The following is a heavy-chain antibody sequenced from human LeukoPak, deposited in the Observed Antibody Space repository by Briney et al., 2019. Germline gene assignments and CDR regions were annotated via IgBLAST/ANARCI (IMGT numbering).Heavy chain of an antibody. Sequence: PGGSLRLSCAASGFTFSSYEMNWVRQAPGKGLEWVSYISSSGSTIYYADSVKGRFTISRDNAKNSLYLQMNSLRAEDTAVYYCATTPILYDYVWGSYRSGYWGQGTLVTVSS. J-gene: IGHJ4*02. V-gene: IGHV3-48*03. CDR3: ATTPILYDYVWGSYRSGY. CDR2: ISSSGSTI. CDR1: GFTFSSYE. D-gene: IGHD3-16*02.